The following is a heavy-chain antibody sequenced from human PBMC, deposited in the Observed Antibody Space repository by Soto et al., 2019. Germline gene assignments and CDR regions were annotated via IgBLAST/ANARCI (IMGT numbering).Heavy chain of an antibody. CDR2: ISGNGRNP. CDR1: GFTFSSNG. J-gene: IGHJ4*02. CDR3: AKNGLTTSPSAIDS. D-gene: IGHD2-8*01. V-gene: IGHV3-23*01. Sequence: GGSLRLSCATSGFTFSSNGMSWVRQAPGKGLDWVSGISGNGRNPYYAHAVKVQFTISRDHSKNTVVLAMNSLRAEDQVLYYCAKNGLTTSPSAIDSWGQGTLLTVSS.